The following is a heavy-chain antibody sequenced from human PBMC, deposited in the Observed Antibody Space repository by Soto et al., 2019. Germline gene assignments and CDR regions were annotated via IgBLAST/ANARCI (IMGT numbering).Heavy chain of an antibody. V-gene: IGHV1-69*13. CDR3: ARKRRSGGVLVPAGFEY. CDR2: IIPIFNTA. CDR1: GGTFRSYP. J-gene: IGHJ4*02. Sequence: GASVKVSCKASGGTFRSYPISWVRRAPGQGLEWMGMIIPIFNTANYAQNFQGRVTITADESTSTAYMEMTSLRSEDTAVYFCARKRRSGGVLVPAGFEYWGQGTMVTVSS. D-gene: IGHD3-16*01.